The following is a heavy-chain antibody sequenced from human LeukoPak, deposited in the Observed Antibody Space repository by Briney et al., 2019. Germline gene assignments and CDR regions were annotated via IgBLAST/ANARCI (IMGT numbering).Heavy chain of an antibody. D-gene: IGHD2-2*02. CDR1: GGSISSGDYY. CDR2: IYYSGST. J-gene: IGHJ6*03. V-gene: IGHV4-30-4*01. Sequence: SETLSLTCTVSGGSISSGDYYWSWIRQPPGKGREWIGYIYYSGSTYYNPSLKSRVTISVDTSKNQFSLKLSSVTAADTAVYYCAGGPAAILGVYYYYYMDVWGKGTTVTVSS. CDR3: AGGPAAILGVYYYYYMDV.